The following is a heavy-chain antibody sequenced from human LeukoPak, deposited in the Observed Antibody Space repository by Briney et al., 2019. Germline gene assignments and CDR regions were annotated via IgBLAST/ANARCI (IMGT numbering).Heavy chain of an antibody. CDR2: IYSSGNT. CDR3: AQGTSYYYYMDV. Sequence: SETLSLTCTVSGGSISNKYWSWIRQPAGKGLEWIGRIYSSGNTNYNPSLKSRVTMSVDTSKNQFSLRLNSVTAADTAVYYCAQGTSYYYYMDVWGKGTTVTVSS. CDR1: GGSISNKY. D-gene: IGHD3/OR15-3a*01. J-gene: IGHJ6*03. V-gene: IGHV4-4*07.